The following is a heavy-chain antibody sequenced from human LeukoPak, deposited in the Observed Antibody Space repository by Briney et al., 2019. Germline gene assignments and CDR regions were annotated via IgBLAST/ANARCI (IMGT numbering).Heavy chain of an antibody. CDR3: ARTTYSSSWFDP. J-gene: IGHJ5*02. D-gene: IGHD6-13*01. V-gene: IGHV1-2*02. CDR1: GYTFTGYY. Sequence: ASVKVSCKASGYTFTGYYMHWVRQAPGQGLEWMGWINPNSGGTNYAQKFQGRVTMTRDTSISTAYMELSRLRSDDTAVYYCARTTYSSSWFDPWGQGTLVTASS. CDR2: INPNSGGT.